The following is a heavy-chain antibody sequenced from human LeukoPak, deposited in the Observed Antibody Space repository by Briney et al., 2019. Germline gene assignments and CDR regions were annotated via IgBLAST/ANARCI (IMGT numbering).Heavy chain of an antibody. J-gene: IGHJ4*02. V-gene: IGHV3-30*18. CDR1: GFTFSAYG. D-gene: IGHD5-18*01. Sequence: PGGSLRLSCAASGFTFSAYGMDWVRQAPGKGLDWVAFISDHEINKYYADSVKGRFAISRDNSKNTLYLQMNSLRAEDTAVYYCAKDALGHSYGYGTFDYWGQGTLVTVSS. CDR3: AKDALGHSYGYGTFDY. CDR2: ISDHEINK.